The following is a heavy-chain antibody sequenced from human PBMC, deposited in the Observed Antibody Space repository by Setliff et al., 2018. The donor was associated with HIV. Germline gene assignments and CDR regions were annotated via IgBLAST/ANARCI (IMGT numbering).Heavy chain of an antibody. J-gene: IGHJ6*03. V-gene: IGHV4-34*01. CDR1: GGSFSGHY. CDR3: ARSRESSGYYRDYYYYLDV. Sequence: SETLSLTCTVSGGSFSGHYWSWIRQPPGKGLEWIGEINHSGSTNYNPSLKSRVTISADTSKNQFTLKLTSVTAADAAMYYCARSRESSGYYRDYYYYLDVWGKGTTVTVSS. CDR2: INHSGST. D-gene: IGHD6-19*01.